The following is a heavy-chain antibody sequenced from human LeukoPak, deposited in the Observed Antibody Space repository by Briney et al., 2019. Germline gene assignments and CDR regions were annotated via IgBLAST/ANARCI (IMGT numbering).Heavy chain of an antibody. V-gene: IGHV3-23*01. CDR1: GATSYS. CDR3: AKVLYYDFWSVLSSDAFDI. J-gene: IGHJ3*02. CDR2: ISGSGGST. Sequence: GGSLRLSCAISGATSYSMNWVRQAPGKGLEWVSAISGSGGSTYYADSVKGRFTISRDNSKNTLYLQMNSLRAEDTAVYYCAKVLYYDFWSVLSSDAFDIWGQGTMVTVSS. D-gene: IGHD3-3*01.